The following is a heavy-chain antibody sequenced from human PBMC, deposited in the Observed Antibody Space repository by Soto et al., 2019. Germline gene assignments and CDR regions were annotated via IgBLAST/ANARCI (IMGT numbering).Heavy chain of an antibody. D-gene: IGHD2-15*01. CDR2: ISGSGGST. Sequence: GGSLRLSCAASGFTFSSYAMSWVRQAPGKGLEWVSAISGSGGSTYYADSVKGRFTISRDNSKNTLYLQMNSLRAEDTAVYYCAKAQIEGYCSGGSCYYYYYYYMDVWGKGTTVTVSS. J-gene: IGHJ6*03. CDR1: GFTFSSYA. V-gene: IGHV3-23*01. CDR3: AKAQIEGYCSGGSCYYYYYYYMDV.